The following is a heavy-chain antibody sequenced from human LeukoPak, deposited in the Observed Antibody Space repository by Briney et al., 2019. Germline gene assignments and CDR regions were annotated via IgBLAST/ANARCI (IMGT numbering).Heavy chain of an antibody. J-gene: IGHJ4*02. CDR3: ASLTVESPVRY. CDR2: ISSSSSYT. CDR1: GFTFSDYY. D-gene: IGHD3-9*01. V-gene: IGHV3-11*06. Sequence: GGSLRLSCAASGFTFSDYYMSWIRQAPGKGLEWVSYISSSSSYTNCADSVKGRFTISRDNAKNSLYLQMNSLRAEDTAVYYCASLTVESPVRYWGQGTLVTVSS.